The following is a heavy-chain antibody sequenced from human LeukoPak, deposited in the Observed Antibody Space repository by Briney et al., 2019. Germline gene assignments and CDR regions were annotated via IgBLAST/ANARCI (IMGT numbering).Heavy chain of an antibody. Sequence: SETLSLTCTVSGGXISNYYWNWIRQPPGKGLEWVGHISYSGGTKYNPSLQSRVTISIDTSKNQFSLNLSSVTAADTAVYYCARRVIMSAAGVPDTWLDPWGQGILVTVSS. D-gene: IGHD2-8*01. J-gene: IGHJ5*02. CDR1: GGXISNYY. V-gene: IGHV4-59*08. CDR2: ISYSGGT. CDR3: ARRVIMSAAGVPDTWLDP.